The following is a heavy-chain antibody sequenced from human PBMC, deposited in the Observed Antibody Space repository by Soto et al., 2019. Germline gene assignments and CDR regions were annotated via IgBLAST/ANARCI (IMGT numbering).Heavy chain of an antibody. V-gene: IGHV1-69*13. CDR1: GGTFSSYG. J-gene: IGHJ4*02. D-gene: IGHD1-26*01. CDR3: ARSVGVTTLSYLDY. Sequence: SVKVTCKAAGGTFSSYGISWVRQAPGQGLEWMGGIIPMFGTATHTQNFQGRLTITADESTSTAYMELSSLRSEGTAVYFCARSVGVTTLSYLDYWGQGTLVTVSS. CDR2: IIPMFGTA.